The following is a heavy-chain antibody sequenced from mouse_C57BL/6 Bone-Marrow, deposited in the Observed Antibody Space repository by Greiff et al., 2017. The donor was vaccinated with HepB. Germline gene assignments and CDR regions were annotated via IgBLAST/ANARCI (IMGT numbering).Heavy chain of an antibody. CDR1: GFSLSTFGMG. Sequence: QVTLKECGPGILQPSQTLSLTCSFSGFSLSTFGMGVGWIRQPSGKGLEWLAHIWWDDDKYYNPALKSRLTISKDTSKNQVFLKIANVDTADTATYYCARIARDYYGSSLYYFDYWGQGTTLTVSS. D-gene: IGHD1-1*01. V-gene: IGHV8-8*01. CDR3: ARIARDYYGSSLYYFDY. J-gene: IGHJ2*01. CDR2: IWWDDDK.